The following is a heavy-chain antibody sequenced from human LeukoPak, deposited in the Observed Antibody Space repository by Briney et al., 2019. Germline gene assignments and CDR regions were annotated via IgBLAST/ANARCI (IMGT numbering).Heavy chain of an antibody. CDR1: GYTFTSYY. V-gene: IGHV1-46*01. CDR2: INPSGGNT. D-gene: IGHD4-17*01. CDR3: AGGGPYVDYRFDY. J-gene: IGHJ4*02. Sequence: ASVKVSCKASGYTFTSYYLHWVRQAPGQGLEWMGIINPSGGNTKYAQKLQDKVTMTRDTSTNTVYMELNSLRFEDTAIYYCAGGGPYVDYRFDYWGQGTLVTVSS.